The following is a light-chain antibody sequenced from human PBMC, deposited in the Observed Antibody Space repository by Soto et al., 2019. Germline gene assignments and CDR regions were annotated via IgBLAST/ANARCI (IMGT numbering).Light chain of an antibody. V-gene: IGKV3-15*01. CDR2: GAS. Sequence: IVMTQSPATLSVSPGERATLSCRASQSVSSNLAWYQQKPGQAPRLLIYGASTRATGIPARFSGSGSGTDFTLTISSLEPEDFAVYYCQQRSNWPTFGPGTKADI. CDR1: QSVSSN. CDR3: QQRSNWPT. J-gene: IGKJ3*01.